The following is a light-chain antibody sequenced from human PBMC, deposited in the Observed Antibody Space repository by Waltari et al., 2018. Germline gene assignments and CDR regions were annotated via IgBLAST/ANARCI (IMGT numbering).Light chain of an antibody. V-gene: IGKV2-30*02. CDR1: QSLVHRDGNTY. CDR3: MQGTHGPPIT. Sequence: EDEMTQSPLSPPATLGQPACISCMPSQSLVHRDGNTYWNWFQQCPGQSTRRLIYNVSNRYAVVPDRFSGSGSGTEFTLKIARVEAEDVGVEYCMQGTHGPPITFAQRTRLEI. CDR2: NVS. J-gene: IGKJ5*01.